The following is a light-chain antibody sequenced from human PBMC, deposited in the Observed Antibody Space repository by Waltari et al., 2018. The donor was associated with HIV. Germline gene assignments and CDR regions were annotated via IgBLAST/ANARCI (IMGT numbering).Light chain of an antibody. J-gene: IGLJ1*01. V-gene: IGLV2-8*01. CDR3: SSYAGRV. CDR2: EVT. Sequence: QSALTQPPSASGSPGQSVTLSFTGTSHAAGGSNYVSWYQQHPGKAPKLMIYEVTKRPSGVPDRFSGSKSGNTASLTVSGLQAEDEADYYCSSYAGRVFGTGTKVTVL. CDR1: SHAAGGSNY.